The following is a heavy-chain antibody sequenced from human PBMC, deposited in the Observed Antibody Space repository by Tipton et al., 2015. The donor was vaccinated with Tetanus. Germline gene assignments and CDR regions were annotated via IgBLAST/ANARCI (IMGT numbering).Heavy chain of an antibody. CDR1: GGSIRSGDYS. CDR2: IHHSGLA. D-gene: IGHD4-11*01. Sequence: TLSLTCTVSGGSIRSGDYSWSWIRQPPGKGLEWIAFIHHSGLAFSKPSLKSRVSISIDTSQNQFSLRLTSVTAADTAVYFCARNVYTVTNDAFDIWGHGTLVNVSS. V-gene: IGHV4-30-4*01. CDR3: ARNVYTVTNDAFDI. J-gene: IGHJ3*02.